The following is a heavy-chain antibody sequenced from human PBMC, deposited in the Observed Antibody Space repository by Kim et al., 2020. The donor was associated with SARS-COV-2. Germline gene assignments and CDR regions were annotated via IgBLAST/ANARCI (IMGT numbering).Heavy chain of an antibody. CDR2: ISSSSSYT. CDR1: GFTFSDYY. D-gene: IGHD3-9*01. Sequence: GGSLRLSCAASGFTFSDYYMSWIRQAPGKGLEWVSYISSSSSYTNYADSVKGRFTISRDNAKNSLYLQMNSLRAEDTAVYYCARERADYDILTGELDYWGQGTLVTVSS. J-gene: IGHJ4*02. CDR3: ARERADYDILTGELDY. V-gene: IGHV3-11*05.